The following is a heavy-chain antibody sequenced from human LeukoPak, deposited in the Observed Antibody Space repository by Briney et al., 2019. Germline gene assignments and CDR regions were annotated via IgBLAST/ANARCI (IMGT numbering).Heavy chain of an antibody. CDR3: ARVQAAAGLDY. V-gene: IGHV4-39*07. CDR2: IYHSGST. CDR1: GDSISSNNYY. Sequence: SETLSLTCTVSGDSISSNNYYWGWIRQPPGKGLEWIGSIYHSGSTYYNPSLKSRVTISVDTSKNQFSLKLSSVTAADTAVYYCARVQAAAGLDYWGQGTLVTVSS. J-gene: IGHJ4*02. D-gene: IGHD6-13*01.